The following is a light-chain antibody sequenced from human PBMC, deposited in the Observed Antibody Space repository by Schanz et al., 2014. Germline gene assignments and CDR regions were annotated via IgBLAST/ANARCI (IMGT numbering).Light chain of an antibody. CDR2: SDN. Sequence: QSVLTQPPSASGTPGQRVTISCSGSSSNIGSNVVNWFRQLPGTAPKLLIYSDNQRPSGVPDRFSGSKSGSSASLAINGLQSEDEADYYCAAWDDSLNGVVFGGGTKLTVL. V-gene: IGLV1-44*01. J-gene: IGLJ2*01. CDR3: AAWDDSLNGVV. CDR1: SSNIGSNV.